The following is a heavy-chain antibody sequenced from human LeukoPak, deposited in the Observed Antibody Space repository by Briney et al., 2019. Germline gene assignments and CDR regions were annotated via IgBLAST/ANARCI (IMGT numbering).Heavy chain of an antibody. D-gene: IGHD2-15*01. CDR2: FDPEDGET. CDR1: GYTLTELS. Sequence: ASVKVSYKVSGYTLTELSMHWVRQAPGKGLEWMGGFDPEDGETIYAQKFQGRVTMTEDTSTDTAYMELSSLRSEDTAVYYCATGRGSCSGGSCYEDYWGQGTLVTVSS. V-gene: IGHV1-24*01. CDR3: ATGRGSCSGGSCYEDY. J-gene: IGHJ4*02.